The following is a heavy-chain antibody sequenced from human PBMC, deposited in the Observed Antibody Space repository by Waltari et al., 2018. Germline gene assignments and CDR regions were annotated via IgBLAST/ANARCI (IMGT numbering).Heavy chain of an antibody. Sequence: QVQLVESGGGVVQPGRSLRLSCAASGFTFSSYGMHWVRQAPGKGLEWVAVIWYDGSNKYYADSVKGRFTISRDNSKNTLYLQMNSLRAEDTAVYYCANHRIAAAGTEEIWGQGTLVTVSS. CDR3: ANHRIAAAGTEEI. CDR2: IWYDGSNK. D-gene: IGHD6-13*01. CDR1: GFTFSSYG. V-gene: IGHV3-33*06. J-gene: IGHJ4*02.